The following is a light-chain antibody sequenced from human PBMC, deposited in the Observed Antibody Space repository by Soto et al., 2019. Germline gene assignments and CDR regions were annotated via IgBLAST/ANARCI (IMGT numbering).Light chain of an antibody. CDR3: QQYNNWPPMYT. Sequence: EIVMTQSPATLSVSPGERATLSCRASQSVSSNLAWYQQKPGQAPRLHIYGASTRATGIPARFSGSGSGTEFTLTISSLQSEDFAFYYCQQYNNWPPMYTFGQGTKLEIK. V-gene: IGKV3-15*01. J-gene: IGKJ2*01. CDR2: GAS. CDR1: QSVSSN.